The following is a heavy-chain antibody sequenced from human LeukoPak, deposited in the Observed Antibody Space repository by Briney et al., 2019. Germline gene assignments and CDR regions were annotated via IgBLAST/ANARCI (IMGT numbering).Heavy chain of an antibody. CDR1: GFTFSSYA. V-gene: IGHV3-30-3*01. J-gene: IGHJ4*02. CDR2: ISYDGSNK. CDR3: AREHLPRWAGSVGESPPFDY. Sequence: GGSLRLSCAASGFTFSSYAMHWVRQAPGKGLEWVAVISYDGSNKYYADSVKGRFTISRDNSKNTLYLQMNSLRAEDTAVYYCAREHLPRWAGSVGESPPFDYWGQGTLVTVSS. D-gene: IGHD3-10*01.